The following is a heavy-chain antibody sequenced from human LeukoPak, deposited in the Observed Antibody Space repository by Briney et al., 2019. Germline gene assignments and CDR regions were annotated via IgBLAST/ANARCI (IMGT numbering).Heavy chain of an antibody. CDR2: IYHTGST. J-gene: IGHJ4*02. CDR1: GYSISSGYY. D-gene: IGHD3-3*01. V-gene: IGHV4-38-2*01. CDR3: ARHGARVYTIFGVVIISYFDY. Sequence: LSETLSLTCAVSGYSISSGYYWGWIRQPPGKGLEWIGCIYHTGSTYYNPSLKSRVTISVDTSKNQFSLKLSSVTAADTAVYYCARHGARVYTIFGVVIISYFDYWGQGTLVTVSS.